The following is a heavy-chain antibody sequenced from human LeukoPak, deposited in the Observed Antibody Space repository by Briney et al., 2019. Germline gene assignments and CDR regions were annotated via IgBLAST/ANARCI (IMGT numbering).Heavy chain of an antibody. D-gene: IGHD1-26*01. CDR3: ARIPVGATGYFNWFDP. CDR2: ISYDGSNK. CDR1: GFTFSSYG. J-gene: IGHJ5*02. V-gene: IGHV3-30*03. Sequence: PGGSLRLSCAASGFTFSSYGMHWVRQAPGKGLEWVAVISYDGSNKYYADSVKGRFTISRDNAKNSLYLQMNSLRAEDTAVYYCARIPVGATGYFNWFDPWGQGTLVTASS.